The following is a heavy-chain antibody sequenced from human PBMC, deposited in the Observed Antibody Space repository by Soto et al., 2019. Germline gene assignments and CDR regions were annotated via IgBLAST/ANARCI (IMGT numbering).Heavy chain of an antibody. D-gene: IGHD3-10*01. J-gene: IGHJ2*01. V-gene: IGHV4-59*01. Sequence: QVQLQESGPRLVKPSETLSLTCVVSGGAISTYSWSWIRQTPGKGLEWIANIDYTGTTNYNPSLKSRVTMSVDTSKNQFSLRLTSVNAADTAIYFCARDRGGVGWWFDLWGRGTLVTVAS. CDR3: ARDRGGVGWWFDL. CDR1: GGAISTYS. CDR2: IDYTGTT.